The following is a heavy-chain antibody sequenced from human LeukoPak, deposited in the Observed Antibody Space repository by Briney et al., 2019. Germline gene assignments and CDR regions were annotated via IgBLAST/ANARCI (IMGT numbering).Heavy chain of an antibody. CDR1: GGSISSYY. CDR2: IYTSGST. J-gene: IGHJ4*02. CDR3: ASLDILEWPLRFDY. D-gene: IGHD3-3*01. Sequence: PSETLSLTCTVSGGSISSYYWSWIRQPPGKGLEWIGYIYTSGSTNYNPSLKSRVTISVDTSKNQFSLTLSSVTAADTAVYYCASLDILEWPLRFDYWGQGTLVTVSS. V-gene: IGHV4-4*09.